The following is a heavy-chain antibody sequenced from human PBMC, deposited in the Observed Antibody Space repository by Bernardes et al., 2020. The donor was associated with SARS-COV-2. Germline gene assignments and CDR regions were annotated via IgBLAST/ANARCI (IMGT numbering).Heavy chain of an antibody. Sequence: SETLSLTCTVSGVSISSYYLSWIRQPPGKGLEWIGYIYYSGSTNYNPSLKSRVTISVDTSKNQFSLKLSYVTAADTAVYYCAREDSSGYFVWFDPWGQGTLVTVSS. CDR3: AREDSSGYFVWFDP. CDR1: GVSISSYY. CDR2: IYYSGST. V-gene: IGHV4-59*01. J-gene: IGHJ5*02. D-gene: IGHD3-22*01.